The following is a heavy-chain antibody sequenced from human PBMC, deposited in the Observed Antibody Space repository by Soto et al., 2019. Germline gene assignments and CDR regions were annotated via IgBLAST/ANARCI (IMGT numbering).Heavy chain of an antibody. CDR1: GFTFSDHY. D-gene: IGHD2-2*01. CDR2: SRNKANSYST. V-gene: IGHV3-72*01. CDR3: ARVLPAYPIDS. Sequence: GGSLRLSCAASGFTFSDHYMDWVRQAPGKGLEWVGGSRNKANSYSTEYAATVKGRFTISRDDSKHSLYLQMNNLKTEYTAVYYCARVLPAYPIDSWGQGTLVTVSS. J-gene: IGHJ5*01.